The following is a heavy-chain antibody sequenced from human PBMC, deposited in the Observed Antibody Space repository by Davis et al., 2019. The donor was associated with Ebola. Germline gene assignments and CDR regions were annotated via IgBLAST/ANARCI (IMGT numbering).Heavy chain of an antibody. V-gene: IGHV3-23*01. CDR2: IMGGNGKS. J-gene: IGHJ5*02. CDR3: AKEAFAGSTRIDWFDP. CDR1: GFIFSNYA. Sequence: PGGSLRLSCEGSGFIFSNYALSWVRQAPGKGLEWVSGIMGGNGKSYYSESVKGRFTISRDNTKNTVFLQMNSLTVEDTAVYYCAKEAFAGSTRIDWFDPWGQGILVTVSS. D-gene: IGHD2-15*01.